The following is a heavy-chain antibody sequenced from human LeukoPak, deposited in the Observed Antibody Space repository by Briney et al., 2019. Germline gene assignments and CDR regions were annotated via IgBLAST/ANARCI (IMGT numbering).Heavy chain of an antibody. Sequence: PGGSLGLSCAASGFTFSSYGMHWVRQAPGKGLEWVAVISYDGSNKYYADSVKGRFTISRDNSKNTLYLQMNSLRAEDTAVYYCAKERDTMVRVFDYWGQGTLVTVSS. CDR3: AKERDTMVRVFDY. D-gene: IGHD3-10*01. CDR2: ISYDGSNK. J-gene: IGHJ4*02. CDR1: GFTFSSYG. V-gene: IGHV3-30*18.